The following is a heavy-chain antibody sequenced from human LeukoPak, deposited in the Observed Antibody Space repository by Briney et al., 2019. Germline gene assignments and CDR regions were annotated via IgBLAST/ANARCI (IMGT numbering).Heavy chain of an antibody. CDR1: GFTFSSYG. V-gene: IGHV3-23*01. D-gene: IGHD1-26*01. CDR2: ISGSAYNT. CDR3: AKHSGSYFIYYVDS. Sequence: GGSLRLSCAASGFTFSSYGMSWVRQALGKGLEWVSTISGSAYNTYYADSVKGRFTISRDNSANTLYLQMNSLRAEDTALYYCAKHSGSYFIYYVDSWGQGTPVTVSS. J-gene: IGHJ4*02.